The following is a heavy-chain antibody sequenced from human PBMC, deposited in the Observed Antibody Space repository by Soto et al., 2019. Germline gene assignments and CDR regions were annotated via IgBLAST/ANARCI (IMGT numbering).Heavy chain of an antibody. J-gene: IGHJ6*03. D-gene: IGHD3-16*01. V-gene: IGHV4-39*01. CDR2: IYYSGST. CDR1: GGSISSSSYY. CDR3: SRLTFTTIYYYMDV. Sequence: PSETLSLTCTVSGGSISSSSYYWGWIRQPPGKGLEWIGSIYYSGSTYYNPSLKSRVTISVDTSKNQFSLKLSSVTAADTAVYYCSRLTFTTIYYYMDVRGKGTTVTVSS.